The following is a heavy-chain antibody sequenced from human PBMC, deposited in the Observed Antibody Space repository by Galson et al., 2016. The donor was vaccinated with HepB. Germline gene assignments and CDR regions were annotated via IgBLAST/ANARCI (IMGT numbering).Heavy chain of an antibody. CDR2: IYYTGST. J-gene: IGHJ6*02. V-gene: IGHV4-59*01. Sequence: SETLSLTCTGPGDFISTYYWSWIRQTPGKGLEWIGHIYYTGSTKYNPSLQSRVTLSLDTSRSQFSLTLTSVTAADTAVYYCARSKGPSYYYYGMDVWGQGTTVTVSS. CDR1: GDFISTYY. CDR3: ARSKGPSYYYYGMDV.